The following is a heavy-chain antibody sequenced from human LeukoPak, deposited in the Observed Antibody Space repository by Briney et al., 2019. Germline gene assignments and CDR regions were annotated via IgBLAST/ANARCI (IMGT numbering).Heavy chain of an antibody. V-gene: IGHV4-38-2*02. CDR3: ARSGYFDSMSDAFDI. CDR2: FYHSGST. CDR1: GYSISNGYY. Sequence: SETLSLTCTVSGYSISNGYYWGWIRQPPGKGLEWIGSFYHSGSTYYNPSLKSQVTISVDTSKNQFSLKLSSVTAADTVVYYCARSGYFDSMSDAFDIWGQGTMVTVSS. J-gene: IGHJ3*02. D-gene: IGHD3-22*01.